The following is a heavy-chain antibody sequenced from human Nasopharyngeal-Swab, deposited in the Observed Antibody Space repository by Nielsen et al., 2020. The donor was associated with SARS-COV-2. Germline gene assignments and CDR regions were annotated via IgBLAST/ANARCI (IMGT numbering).Heavy chain of an antibody. V-gene: IGHV3-53*01. D-gene: IGHD2-15*01. CDR3: AIEKVVVVAAGGWYYGMDV. CDR2: IYSGGST. Sequence: WIRQPPGKGLDRVSVIYSGGSTYYADSVKGRFTISRDNSKNTPYLQMNSLRAEDTAVYYCAIEKVVVVAAGGWYYGMDVWGQGTTVTVSS. J-gene: IGHJ6*02.